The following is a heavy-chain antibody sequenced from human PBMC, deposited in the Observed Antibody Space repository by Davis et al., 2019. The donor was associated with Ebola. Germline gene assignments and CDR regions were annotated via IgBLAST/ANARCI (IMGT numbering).Heavy chain of an antibody. CDR1: GYTFTGYY. CDR3: AGSGGMGDYYDSSGYFD. D-gene: IGHD3-22*01. J-gene: IGHJ4*02. CDR2: INPNSGGT. Sequence: ASVKVSCKASGYTFTGYYMHWVRQAPGQGLEWMGRINPNSGGTNYAQKFQGRVTMTRDTSISTAYMELSRLRSDDTAVYYCAGSGGMGDYYDSSGYFDWGQGTLVTVSS. V-gene: IGHV1-2*06.